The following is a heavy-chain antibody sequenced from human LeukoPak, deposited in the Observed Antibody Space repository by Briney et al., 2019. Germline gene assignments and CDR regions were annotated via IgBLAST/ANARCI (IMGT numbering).Heavy chain of an antibody. CDR1: GGSVSSGSYY. CDR2: IYYSGST. CDR3: ASSTGGGYCSGGSCYPPWWFDP. J-gene: IGHJ5*02. Sequence: SETLSLTCTVSGGSVSSGSYYWSWIRQPPGKGLEWIGYIYYSGSTNHNPSLKSRVTISVDTSKNQFSLKLSSVTAADTAVYYCASSTGGGYCSGGSCYPPWWFDPWGQGTLVTVSS. V-gene: IGHV4-61*01. D-gene: IGHD2-15*01.